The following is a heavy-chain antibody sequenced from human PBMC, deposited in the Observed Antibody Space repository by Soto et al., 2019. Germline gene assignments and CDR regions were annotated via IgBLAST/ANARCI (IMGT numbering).Heavy chain of an antibody. CDR2: IYYSGST. CDR1: GGSISSYY. Sequence: SETLSLTCTVSGGSISSYYWRWIRQPPGKXLEWIGYIYYSGSTNYNPSLKSRVTISVDTSKNQFSLKLSSVTAADTAVYYCARDSTGMPPNYYYYGMDVWGQGTTVTVSS. CDR3: ARDSTGMPPNYYYYGMDV. D-gene: IGHD1-1*01. J-gene: IGHJ6*02. V-gene: IGHV4-59*01.